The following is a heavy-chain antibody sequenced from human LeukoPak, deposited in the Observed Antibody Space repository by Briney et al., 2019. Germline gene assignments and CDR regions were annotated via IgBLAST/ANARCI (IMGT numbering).Heavy chain of an antibody. J-gene: IGHJ5*02. D-gene: IGHD2-21*01. CDR3: ARARRVFLYWFDP. V-gene: IGHV1-2*02. CDR1: GYTFTGYY. Sequence: ASVTVSCKASGYTFTGYYMHWVRQAPGQGLEWMGWINPNSGGTNYAQKFQGRVTMTRDTSISTAYMELSRLRSDDTAVYYCARARRVFLYWFDPWGQGTLVTVSS. CDR2: INPNSGGT.